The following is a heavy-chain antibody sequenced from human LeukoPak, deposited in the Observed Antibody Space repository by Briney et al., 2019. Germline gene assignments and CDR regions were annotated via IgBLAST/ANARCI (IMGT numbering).Heavy chain of an antibody. CDR2: IIPILGIA. Sequence: SVKVSCKASGGTFSSYAISWVRQAPGRGLEWMGRIIPILGIANYAQKFQGRVTITADKSTSTACMELSSLRSEDTAVYYCARDKVSALYGDASDYWGQGTLVTVSS. CDR1: GGTFSSYA. D-gene: IGHD4-17*01. V-gene: IGHV1-69*04. CDR3: ARDKVSALYGDASDY. J-gene: IGHJ4*02.